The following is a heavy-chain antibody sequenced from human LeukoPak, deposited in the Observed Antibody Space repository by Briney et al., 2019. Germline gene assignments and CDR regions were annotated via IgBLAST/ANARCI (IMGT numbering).Heavy chain of an antibody. CDR2: IYYSGST. CDR1: GGSISSFY. D-gene: IGHD4-23*01. J-gene: IGHJ3*02. CDR3: ARVSNDFSGNGAFDI. V-gene: IGHV4-59*01. Sequence: SETLSLTCTVSGGSISSFYWIWIRQPPGKGLEWIGYIYYSGSTNYNPSLKSRVTLSVDMSKNQFSLKLSSVTAADTALYYCARVSNDFSGNGAFDIWGQGTMVTVSS.